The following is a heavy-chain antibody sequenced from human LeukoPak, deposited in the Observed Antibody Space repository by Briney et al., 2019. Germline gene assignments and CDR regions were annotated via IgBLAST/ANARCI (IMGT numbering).Heavy chain of an antibody. J-gene: IGHJ4*02. Sequence: ASVKVSCKASGYTFTSYYMHWVRQAPGQGLEWMGIINPSGGSTSYAQKFQGRVTMTRDMSTGTVYMELSSLRSEDTAVYYCARDPKVDIVATIGPLEYWGQGTLVTVSS. CDR3: ARDPKVDIVATIGPLEY. V-gene: IGHV1-46*01. D-gene: IGHD5-12*01. CDR2: INPSGGST. CDR1: GYTFTSYY.